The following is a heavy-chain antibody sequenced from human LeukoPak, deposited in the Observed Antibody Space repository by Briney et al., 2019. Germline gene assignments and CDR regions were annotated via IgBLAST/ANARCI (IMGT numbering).Heavy chain of an antibody. CDR2: IYYSGST. CDR1: GGSISSGGYY. V-gene: IGHV4-31*03. Sequence: SQTLSLTCTVSGGSISSGGYYWSWIRQHPGKGLEWIGYIYYSGSTYYNPSLKSRVTISVDTSKNQFSLELSSVTAADTAVYYCPREIWSGYYTKYYYYGMDVWGQGTTVTVSS. D-gene: IGHD3-3*01. J-gene: IGHJ6*02. CDR3: PREIWSGYYTKYYYYGMDV.